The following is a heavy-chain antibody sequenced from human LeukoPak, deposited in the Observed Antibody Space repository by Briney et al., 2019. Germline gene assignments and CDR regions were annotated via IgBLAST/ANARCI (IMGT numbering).Heavy chain of an antibody. Sequence: PSETLSLTCTVSGGSISSGSYYWNWIRQPAGKGLEWIGRIYTSGSTNYNPSLKSRVTISVDTSKNQFSLKLSSVTAAGTAVYYCARVSGYDWESFYDYWGQGTLVTVSS. V-gene: IGHV4-61*02. J-gene: IGHJ4*02. D-gene: IGHD5-12*01. CDR1: GGSISSGSYY. CDR2: IYTSGST. CDR3: ARVSGYDWESFYDY.